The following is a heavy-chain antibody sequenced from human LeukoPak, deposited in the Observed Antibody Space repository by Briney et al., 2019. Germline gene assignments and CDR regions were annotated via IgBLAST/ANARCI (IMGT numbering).Heavy chain of an antibody. D-gene: IGHD3-22*01. CDR3: AKVDSMIVELGAFDI. CDR2: IWYDGSNK. Sequence: PGRSLRLSXAASGFTFSSYGMHWVRQAPGKGLEWVAVIWYDGSNKYYADSVKGRFTISRDNSKNTLYLQMNSLRAEDTAVYYCAKVDSMIVELGAFDIWGQGTMVTVSS. J-gene: IGHJ3*02. CDR1: GFTFSSYG. V-gene: IGHV3-33*06.